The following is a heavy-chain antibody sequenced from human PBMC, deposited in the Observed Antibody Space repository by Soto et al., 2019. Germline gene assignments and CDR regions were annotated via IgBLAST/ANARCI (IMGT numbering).Heavy chain of an antibody. Sequence: EVQLVESGGGLVEPGGSLRLSCAASGFTFSSYWMHWVRQDPGKGLVWVARSNSAGSSTNYAESVKRRGPISSANAKNTVYLQMNSLRDEATALYYCARGASSGSTHSFNYGSQGSLVTISS. CDR2: SNSAGSST. D-gene: IGHD6-19*01. CDR3: ARGASSGSTHSFNY. V-gene: IGHV3-74*01. CDR1: GFTFSSYW. J-gene: IGHJ4*02.